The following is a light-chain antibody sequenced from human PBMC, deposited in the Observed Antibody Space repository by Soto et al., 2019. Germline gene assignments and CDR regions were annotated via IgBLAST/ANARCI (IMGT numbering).Light chain of an antibody. CDR2: DAS. CDR1: QDIFTY. V-gene: IGKV1-5*01. J-gene: IGKJ3*01. Sequence: RLTQSPSSLSASVGDRVTITCRASQDIFTYLAWYQQKPGKAPKLLVFDASSLQPGVPPRFTGSGSGAEFTLTIDSLQPDDFATYYCQHYTRYSAPFGQGTRV. CDR3: QHYTRYSAP.